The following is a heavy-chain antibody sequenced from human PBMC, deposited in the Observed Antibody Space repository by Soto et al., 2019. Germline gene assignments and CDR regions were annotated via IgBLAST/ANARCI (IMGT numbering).Heavy chain of an antibody. D-gene: IGHD3-22*01. V-gene: IGHV5-10-1*01. CDR2: IDPSDSYT. Sequence: PXESLKISGKGSGCSFTSYWISWVRQMPGKGLEWMGRIDPSDSYTNYSPSFQGHVTISADKSISTAYLQWSSLKASDTAMYYCARSYDSSGYYFDYFDYWGQGTLVTVSS. CDR1: GCSFTSYW. J-gene: IGHJ4*02. CDR3: ARSYDSSGYYFDYFDY.